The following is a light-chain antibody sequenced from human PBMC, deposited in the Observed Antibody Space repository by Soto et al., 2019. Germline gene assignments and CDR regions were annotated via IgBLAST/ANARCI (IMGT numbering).Light chain of an antibody. CDR1: SCHSSSA. J-gene: IGLJ2*01. Sequence: QSVLTQSPSASASLGASVKLTCTLSSCHSSSAIAWHQQQPVQGPRYLLKLNSDGSHSTGDGIPDRCSGASSGAERYLTVSSHQDEDEADYYCHTCGTGLLVFGGGTKLTVL. CDR2: LNSDGSH. CDR3: HTCGTGLLV. V-gene: IGLV4-69*01.